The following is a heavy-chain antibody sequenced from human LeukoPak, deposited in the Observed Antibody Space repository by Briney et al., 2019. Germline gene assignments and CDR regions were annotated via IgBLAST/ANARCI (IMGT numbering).Heavy chain of an antibody. V-gene: IGHV3-21*01. CDR2: ISSNSNYI. CDR1: GFTFSSYA. D-gene: IGHD6-6*01. CDR3: ARVNIAAPDY. J-gene: IGHJ4*02. Sequence: GGSLRLSCAASGFTFSSYAMSWVRQAPGKGLEWVSSISSNSNYIFYADSVKGRFTISRDNAKNSVYLQMSSLRAEDTAVYYCARVNIAAPDYWGQGTLVTVSS.